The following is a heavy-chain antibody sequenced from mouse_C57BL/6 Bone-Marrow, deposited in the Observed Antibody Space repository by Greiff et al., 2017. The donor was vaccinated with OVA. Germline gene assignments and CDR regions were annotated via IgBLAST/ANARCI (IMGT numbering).Heavy chain of an antibody. V-gene: IGHV5-6*01. CDR1: GFTLSSYG. D-gene: IGHD1-1*01. CDR2: ISSGGSYT. CDR3: ARQDYGSSYVYYFDY. J-gene: IGHJ2*01. Sequence: LVESGGDLVKPGGSLKLSCAASGFTLSSYGMSWVRQTPDKRLEWVATISSGGSYTYYPDRVKGRVTISRDNAKNTLYLQMSSLKSEDTAMYYCARQDYGSSYVYYFDYWGQGTTLTVSS.